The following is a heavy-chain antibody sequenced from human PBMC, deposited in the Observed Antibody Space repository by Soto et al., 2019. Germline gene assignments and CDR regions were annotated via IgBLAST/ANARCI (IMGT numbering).Heavy chain of an antibody. CDR1: GYAFTSYY. D-gene: IGHD3-10*01. J-gene: IGHJ5*02. CDR2: INPSGGST. CDR3: ARAPLPNRSGSYFPLYNWFDP. Sequence: QVQLVQSVAEVKKPGASVKVSCKASGYAFTSYYMHWVRQAPGQGLEWMGIINPSGGSTSYAQKFQGRVTMTRDTSTSTVYMELSSLRSEDTAVYYCARAPLPNRSGSYFPLYNWFDPWGQGTLVTVSS. V-gene: IGHV1-46*03.